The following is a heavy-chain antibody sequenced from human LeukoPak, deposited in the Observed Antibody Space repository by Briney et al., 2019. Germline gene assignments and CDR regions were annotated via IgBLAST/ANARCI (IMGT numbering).Heavy chain of an antibody. CDR2: ISDRST. CDR3: AKDLGTSGWYCDY. J-gene: IGHJ4*02. Sequence: GGSLRLSCAASGFTFSSYAMSWVRQAPGKGLEWVSAISDRSTYYADSVKGRFTISRDNSKNTLHLLMNSLRVEDTAVYYCAKDLGTSGWYCDYWGQGTLVTVSS. CDR1: GFTFSSYA. D-gene: IGHD6-19*01. V-gene: IGHV3-23*05.